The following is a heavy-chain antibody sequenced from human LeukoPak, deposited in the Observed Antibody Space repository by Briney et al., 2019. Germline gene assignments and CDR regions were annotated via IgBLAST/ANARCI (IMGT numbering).Heavy chain of an antibody. D-gene: IGHD3-9*01. CDR2: IYYSGST. CDR1: GGSISSYY. CDR3: ARVRDDPYYDILTGSNYYYYMDV. V-gene: IGHV4-59*01. Sequence: SETLSLTCTVSGGSISSYYWSWIRQPPGKGLEWIGYIYYSGSTNYNPSLKSRVTISVDTSKNQFSLKLSSVAAADTAVYYCARVRDDPYYDILTGSNYYYYMDVWGKGTTVTVSS. J-gene: IGHJ6*03.